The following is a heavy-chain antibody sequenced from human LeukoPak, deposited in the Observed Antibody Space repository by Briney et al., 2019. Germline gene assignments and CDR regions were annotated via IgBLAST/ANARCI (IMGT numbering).Heavy chain of an antibody. CDR3: AKEGYSYGYFFGATPGWFDP. CDR2: ISGSGGST. CDR1: GFTFSSYA. D-gene: IGHD5-18*01. Sequence: GGSLRLSCAASGFTFSSYAMSWVRQAPGKGLEWVSAISGSGGSTYYADSVKGRFTISRDNSKNTLYLQMNSLRAEDTAVYYCAKEGYSYGYFFGATPGWFDPWGQGTLVTVSS. V-gene: IGHV3-23*01. J-gene: IGHJ5*02.